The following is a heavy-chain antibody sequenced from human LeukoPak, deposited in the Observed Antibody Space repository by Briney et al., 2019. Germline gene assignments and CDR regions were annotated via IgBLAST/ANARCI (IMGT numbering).Heavy chain of an antibody. D-gene: IGHD3-3*01. Sequence: PSETLSLTCTVSGGSISSYYWSWIRQPPGKGLEWIGYIYYSGSTNYNPSLKSRVTISVDTSKNRFSLKLSSVTAADTAVYCCARRTGSGYYVFDYWGQGTLVTVSS. CDR3: ARRTGSGYYVFDY. V-gene: IGHV4-59*01. CDR2: IYYSGST. J-gene: IGHJ4*02. CDR1: GGSISSYY.